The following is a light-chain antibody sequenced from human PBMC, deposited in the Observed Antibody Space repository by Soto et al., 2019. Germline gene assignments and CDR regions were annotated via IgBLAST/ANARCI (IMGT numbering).Light chain of an antibody. CDR1: RSNIGAGFD. V-gene: IGLV1-40*01. Sequence: QSVLTQPPSVSGAPGQRVTISCTGSRSNIGAGFDVHWYQRLPGTAPKLLISGDTNRPSGVSDRFSGSKSGTSASLAITGLRAEDEADYYCQSFDSSLGGWLFGGGTKVTVL. CDR3: QSFDSSLGGWL. CDR2: GDT. J-gene: IGLJ3*02.